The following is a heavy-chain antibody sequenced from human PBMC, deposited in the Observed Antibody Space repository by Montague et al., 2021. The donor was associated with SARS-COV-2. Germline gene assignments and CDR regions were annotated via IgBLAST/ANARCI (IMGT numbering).Heavy chain of an antibody. J-gene: IGHJ4*02. V-gene: IGHV4-4*02. Sequence: SETLSLTCAVSGGSISTSNWWTWVRQPPGKGLQWIGERYHDGRTNYNPSLKSRVTISLDKSKNQFSLNLTSVTAADAAIYYCARDHDDSSGSFDRWGSGTLVTVSS. D-gene: IGHD3-22*01. CDR3: ARDHDDSSGSFDR. CDR2: RYHDGRT. CDR1: GGSISTSNW.